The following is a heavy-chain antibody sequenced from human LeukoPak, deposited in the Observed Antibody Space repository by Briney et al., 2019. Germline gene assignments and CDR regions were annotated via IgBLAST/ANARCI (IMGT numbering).Heavy chain of an antibody. D-gene: IGHD2-8*01. CDR2: IWYDGSNK. CDR1: GFTFSSYG. J-gene: IGHJ4*02. Sequence: GGSLRLSCAASGFTFSSYGMHWVRQAPGKGLEWVAVIWYDGSNKHYADSVKGRFTISRDNSKNTLYLQMNSLRAEDTAVYYCAKGFPYCTNGVCPYYFDYWGQGTLVTVSS. CDR3: AKGFPYCTNGVCPYYFDY. V-gene: IGHV3-33*06.